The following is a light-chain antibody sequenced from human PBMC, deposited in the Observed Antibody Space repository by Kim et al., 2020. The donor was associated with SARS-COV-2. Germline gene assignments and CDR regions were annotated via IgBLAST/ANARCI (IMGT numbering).Light chain of an antibody. V-gene: IGKV3-11*01. CDR3: QQRSNWPLT. J-gene: IGKJ4*01. Sequence: SLSPGERATRSCRASQSVSNYLAWYQQKPGQAPRLLIYDASNRATGIPARFSGSGSGTDFTLTISSLEPEDFAVYYCQQRSNWPLTFGGGTKLEI. CDR1: QSVSNY. CDR2: DAS.